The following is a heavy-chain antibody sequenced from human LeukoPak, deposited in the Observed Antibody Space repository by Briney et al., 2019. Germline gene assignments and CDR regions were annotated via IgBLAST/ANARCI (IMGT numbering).Heavy chain of an antibody. CDR3: ARHRESYYESSHMGFDP. J-gene: IGHJ5*02. Sequence: SETLSLTCTVSGDSISRSYWSWIRQPPGKGLEWIGYISSRGRSTYTPALKSRVTISADTSNNRFSLSLTSPTAADTAVYYCARHRESYYESSHMGFDPWGQGTLVIVSS. CDR1: GDSISRSY. V-gene: IGHV4-59*08. D-gene: IGHD3-22*01. CDR2: ISSRGRS.